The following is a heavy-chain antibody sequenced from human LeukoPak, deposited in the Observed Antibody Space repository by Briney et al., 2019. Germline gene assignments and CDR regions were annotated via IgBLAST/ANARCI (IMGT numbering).Heavy chain of an antibody. CDR2: MNSNSVNT. CDR3: ARYSSGWYSGGMDV. V-gene: IGHV1-8*01. Sequence: GASVKVSCKASGYTITSYDINWVRQATGPGLEWMGWMNSNSVNTGYAQKFQGRVTMTRNNSISTAYMELSSLRSEDTAVYYCARYSSGWYSGGMDVWGQGTRVTVSS. J-gene: IGHJ6*01. D-gene: IGHD6-19*01. CDR1: GYTITSYD.